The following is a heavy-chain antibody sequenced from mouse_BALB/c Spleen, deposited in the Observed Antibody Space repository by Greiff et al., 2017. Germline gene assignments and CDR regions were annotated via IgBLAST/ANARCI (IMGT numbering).Heavy chain of an antibody. CDR1: GYAFSSYW. D-gene: IGHD2-10*01. Sequence: QVQLQQSGAELVRPGSSVKISCKASGYAFSSYWMNWVKQRPGHGLEWIGEILPGSGSTNYNEKFKGKATFTADTSSNTAYMQLSSLTSEDSAVYYCASSFPYSFFDYWGQGTTLTVSS. J-gene: IGHJ2*01. V-gene: IGHV1-9*01. CDR3: ASSFPYSFFDY. CDR2: ILPGSGST.